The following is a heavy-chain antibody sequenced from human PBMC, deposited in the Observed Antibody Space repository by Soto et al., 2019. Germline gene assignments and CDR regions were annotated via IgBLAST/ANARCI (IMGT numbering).Heavy chain of an antibody. CDR3: AKIPAAELLYFDY. CDR1: GFTFTNYG. J-gene: IGHJ4*02. Sequence: PGGSLRLSCAASGFTFTNYGMTWVRQAPGKGLEWVSGIRGSGGSTYYADSVKGRFTISRDISKSMLYLQMNSLRAEDTAVYYCAKIPAAELLYFDYWGQGTLVTVSS. CDR2: IRGSGGST. V-gene: IGHV3-23*01. D-gene: IGHD6-13*01.